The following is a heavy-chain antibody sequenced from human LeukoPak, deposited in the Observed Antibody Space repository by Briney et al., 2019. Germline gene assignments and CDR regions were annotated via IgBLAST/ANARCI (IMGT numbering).Heavy chain of an antibody. CDR2: ISAYNGNT. CDR3: ARDRWGVVTVYAFDI. Sequence: ASVKVSCKASGYTFTSYGISWVRQAPGQGLEWMGWISAYNGNTNYAQKLQGRVTMTTDTSTSTAYMELRSLRSDDTAVYYGARDRWGVVTVYAFDIWGQGTMVTVSS. CDR1: GYTFTSYG. V-gene: IGHV1-18*01. J-gene: IGHJ3*02. D-gene: IGHD3-3*01.